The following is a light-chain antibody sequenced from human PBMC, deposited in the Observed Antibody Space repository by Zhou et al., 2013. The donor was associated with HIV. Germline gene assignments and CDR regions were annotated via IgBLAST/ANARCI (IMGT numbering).Light chain of an antibody. V-gene: IGKV2D-29*02. CDR3: MQSKQLPPT. CDR1: QSLLHSDGKTN. J-gene: IGKJ1*01. Sequence: VVLTQTPLSLPVTPGQPASMSCKSSQSLLHSDGKTNLCWYLQRPGQSPQLLIYEVSRRFSGVSDRLSGSGSGTDFTLKISRVEADDVGVYYCMQSKQLPPTFGHGTKVQI. CDR2: EVS.